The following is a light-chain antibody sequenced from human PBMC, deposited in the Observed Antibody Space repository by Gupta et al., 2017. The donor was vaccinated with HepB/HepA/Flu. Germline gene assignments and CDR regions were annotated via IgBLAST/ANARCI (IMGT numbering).Light chain of an antibody. CDR1: QSISSY. J-gene: IGKJ1*01. CDR2: AAS. Sequence: DIQMTQSPSSLSASVGDRVTITCRASQSISSYLNWYQQKPGKAPKLLIYAASSLQSAVPSTFSGSRSARDFTLTIISLLPQDFATYYCCQSDSTWWTFGQGTRVEIK. V-gene: IGKV1-39*01. CDR3: CQSDSTWWT.